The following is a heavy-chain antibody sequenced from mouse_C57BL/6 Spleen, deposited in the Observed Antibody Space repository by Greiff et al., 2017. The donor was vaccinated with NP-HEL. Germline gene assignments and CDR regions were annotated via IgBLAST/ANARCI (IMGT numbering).Heavy chain of an antibody. D-gene: IGHD2-4*01. CDR1: GYAFSSYW. J-gene: IGHJ2*01. CDR2: IYPGDGDT. V-gene: IGHV1-80*01. CDR3: ARFYYDYDGRFDY. Sequence: VQLQQSGAELVKPGASVKISCKASGYAFSSYWMNWVKQRPGKGLEWIGQIYPGDGDTNYNGKFKGKATLTADKSSSTAYMQLSSLTSEDSAVYFCARFYYDYDGRFDYWGQGTTLTVSS.